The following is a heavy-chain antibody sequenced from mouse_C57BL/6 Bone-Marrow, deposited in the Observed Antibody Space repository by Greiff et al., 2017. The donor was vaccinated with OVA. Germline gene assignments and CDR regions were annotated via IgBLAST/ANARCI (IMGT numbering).Heavy chain of an antibody. CDR2: INPNNGGT. CDR1: GYTFTDYN. V-gene: IGHV1-18*01. J-gene: IGHJ4*01. D-gene: IGHD1-2*01. CDR3: AREDSSHYDGYAMDY. Sequence: VQLQQSGPELVKPGASVKIPCKASGYTFTDYNMDWVKQSHGKSLEWIGDINPNNGGTIYNQKFKGKATLTVDKSSSTAYMELRSPTSEDTAVYYCAREDSSHYDGYAMDYWGQGTSVTVSS.